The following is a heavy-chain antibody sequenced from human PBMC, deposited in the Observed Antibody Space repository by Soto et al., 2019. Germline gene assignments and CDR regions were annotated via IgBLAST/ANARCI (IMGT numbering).Heavy chain of an antibody. CDR1: GFTFSSYA. Sequence: GGSLRLSCAASGFTFSSYAMSWVRQAPGKGLEWVSAISGSGGSTYYADSVKGRFTISRDNSKNTLYLQMNSLRAEDTAVYYCAKDHQYQLLSDNWIDPRGQGTLVTVSS. V-gene: IGHV3-23*01. D-gene: IGHD2-2*01. CDR2: ISGSGGST. CDR3: AKDHQYQLLSDNWIDP. J-gene: IGHJ5*02.